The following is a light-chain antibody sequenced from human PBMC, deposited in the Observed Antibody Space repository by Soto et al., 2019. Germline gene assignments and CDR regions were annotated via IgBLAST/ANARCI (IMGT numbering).Light chain of an antibody. CDR2: GAS. V-gene: IGKV3-20*01. CDR3: QQYGSSVLT. Sequence: EIVVTQSPDTLSLSPGERATLSCRASQSVSTNSLAWYQQKPGQAPRPLIYGASSRVTGTPDRFSGSGSGTDFTLFISRLEPEDFAVYYCQQYGSSVLTFGGGTKVDIK. J-gene: IGKJ4*01. CDR1: QSVSTNS.